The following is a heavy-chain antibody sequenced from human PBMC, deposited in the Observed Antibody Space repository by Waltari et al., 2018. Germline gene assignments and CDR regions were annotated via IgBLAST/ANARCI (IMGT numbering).Heavy chain of an antibody. CDR3: AKAGGIYNYPLDP. V-gene: IGHV3-30*18. CDR1: GYPLHHYG. J-gene: IGHJ5*02. D-gene: IGHD1-26*01. CDR2: ISSDGSGK. Sequence: QVEESGGGVVQPGGSLRLSCVASGYPLHHYGMHWVRQAPGKGLEWLAVISSDGSGKYYADSVKGRFTMSRDNSKNMVYLQMNSLRPEDTAVYYCAKAGGIYNYPLDPWGQGTLVTVSS.